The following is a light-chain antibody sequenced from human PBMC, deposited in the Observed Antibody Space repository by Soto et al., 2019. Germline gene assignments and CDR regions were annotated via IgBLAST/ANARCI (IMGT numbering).Light chain of an antibody. J-gene: IGKJ2*01. CDR2: WAS. V-gene: IGKV4-1*01. CDR3: QQYYSFPYT. CDR1: QNVLYSSKNRNY. Sequence: DIVMTQSPDSLAVSLGERASINCKSSQNVLYSSKNRNYLAWYQQKPGQPPKLLIYWASSRESGVPDRFGGSGSGTDFTLTISSLHAEDVALYYCQQYYSFPYTFGQGTKLEIK.